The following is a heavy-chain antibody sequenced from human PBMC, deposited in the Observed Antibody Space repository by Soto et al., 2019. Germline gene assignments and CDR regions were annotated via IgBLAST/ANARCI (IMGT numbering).Heavy chain of an antibody. D-gene: IGHD5-12*01. Sequence: GGSLRLSCAASGFTFSSYWMHWVRQAPGKGLVWVSRINSDGSSTSYADSVKGRFTISRDNAKNTLYLQMNSLRAEDTAVYYCARGVRSRDGYQGVDYWGQGTLVTVSS. CDR2: INSDGSST. V-gene: IGHV3-74*01. J-gene: IGHJ4*02. CDR1: GFTFSSYW. CDR3: ARGVRSRDGYQGVDY.